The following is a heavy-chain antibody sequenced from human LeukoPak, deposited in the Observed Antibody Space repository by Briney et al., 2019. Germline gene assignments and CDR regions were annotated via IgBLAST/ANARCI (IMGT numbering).Heavy chain of an antibody. D-gene: IGHD4-11*01. CDR2: INPNSGGT. J-gene: IGHJ5*02. CDR1: GYTFTGYY. V-gene: IGHV1-2*02. Sequence: ASVKVSCKASGYTFTGYYMHWVRQAPGQGLVWMGWINPNSGGTNYAQKFQGRVTMTRDTSISTAYMELSRLRSDDTAVYYCARDLDYRNWFDPWGQGTLVTVSS. CDR3: ARDLDYRNWFDP.